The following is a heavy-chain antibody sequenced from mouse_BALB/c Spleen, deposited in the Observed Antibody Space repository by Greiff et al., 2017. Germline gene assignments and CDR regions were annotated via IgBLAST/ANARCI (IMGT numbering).Heavy chain of an antibody. CDR3: ARGYDGYYDY. V-gene: IGHV3-2*02. D-gene: IGHD2-3*01. Sequence: EVQLQESGPGLVKPSQSLSLTCTVTGYSITSDYAWNWIRQFPGNKLEWMGYISYSGSTSYNPSLKSRISITRDTSKNQFFLQLNSVTTEDTATYYCARGYDGYYDYWGQGTTLTVSS. CDR1: GYSITSDYA. CDR2: ISYSGST. J-gene: IGHJ2*01.